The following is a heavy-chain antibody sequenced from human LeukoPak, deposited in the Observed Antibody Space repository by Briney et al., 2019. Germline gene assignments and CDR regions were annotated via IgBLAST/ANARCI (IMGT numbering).Heavy chain of an antibody. CDR2: IIPIFGTA. D-gene: IGHD2-2*01. Sequence: SSVQVSCKTSGGTFSSYTIRWVRQAPGQGLEWMVGIIPIFGTANYAQKFQGRVTITADESTSTAYMELSSLRSEDTAVYYCARGKGDPAGPFDYWGQGTLVTVSS. V-gene: IGHV1-69*01. CDR1: GGTFSSYT. CDR3: ARGKGDPAGPFDY. J-gene: IGHJ4*02.